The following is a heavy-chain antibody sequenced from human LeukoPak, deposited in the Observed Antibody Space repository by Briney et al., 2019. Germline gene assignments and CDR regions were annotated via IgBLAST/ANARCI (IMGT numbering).Heavy chain of an antibody. Sequence: ASVKVSCKASGYTFTYYGMNWVRQAPGQGLECLGGINTNTGNPTYGQGFTGRFVFSFDTSVSTAYLEISSLKAEDTAIYYCARSRRVVVPSTLNSADDYYYYMDVWGQGTLVTVSS. CDR1: GYTFTYYG. D-gene: IGHD2-15*01. CDR3: ARSRRVVVPSTLNSADDYYYYMDV. CDR2: INTNTGNP. J-gene: IGHJ6*03. V-gene: IGHV7-4-1*02.